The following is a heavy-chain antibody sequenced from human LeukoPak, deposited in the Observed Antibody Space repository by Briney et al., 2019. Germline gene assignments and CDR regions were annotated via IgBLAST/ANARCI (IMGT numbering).Heavy chain of an antibody. CDR1: GGSLSGYY. J-gene: IGHJ5*02. D-gene: IGHD2-15*01. V-gene: IGHV4-34*01. CDR2: MNHSGST. Sequence: SETLSLTCAVYGGSLSGYYWSWIRQPPGKGVEGIGEMNHSGSTNYNPSLKRRVTISVDTSKNQFSLKLSSVTAADTAVYYCARGRRHIVVVVAATHNWFDPWGQGTLVTVSS. CDR3: ARGRRHIVVVVAATHNWFDP.